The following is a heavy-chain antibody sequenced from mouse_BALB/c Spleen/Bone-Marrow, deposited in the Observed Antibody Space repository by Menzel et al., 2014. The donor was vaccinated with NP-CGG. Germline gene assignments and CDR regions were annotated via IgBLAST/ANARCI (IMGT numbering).Heavy chain of an antibody. CDR1: GYTFSSSW. D-gene: IGHD3-1*01. Sequence: VKLMESGAELMKPGASVKVSCKSTGYTFSSSWIEWVKQRPGHGLEWIGEILPGSGNTNYNEKFKGKATFTADTSSNTAYIQLSSLTSEDSAVYYCARWAFDAWFAYWGQGTLVTVSA. CDR2: ILPGSGNT. J-gene: IGHJ3*01. CDR3: ARWAFDAWFAY. V-gene: IGHV1-9*01.